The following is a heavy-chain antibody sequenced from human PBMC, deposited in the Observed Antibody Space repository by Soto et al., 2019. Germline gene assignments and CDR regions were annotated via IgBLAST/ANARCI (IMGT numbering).Heavy chain of an antibody. CDR1: GFTFSGSA. D-gene: IGHD2-8*01. CDR2: IRSKANSYAT. J-gene: IGHJ6*02. CDR3: TRPIVRDGMDV. V-gene: IGHV3-73*01. Sequence: EVQLVESGGGLVQPGGSLKLSCAASGFTFSGSAMHWVRQASGKGLGWVGRIRSKANSYATAYAASVKGRFTISRDDSNETAYLRMNSLKTEDTAVYYCTRPIVRDGMDVWGQGTTDTVSS.